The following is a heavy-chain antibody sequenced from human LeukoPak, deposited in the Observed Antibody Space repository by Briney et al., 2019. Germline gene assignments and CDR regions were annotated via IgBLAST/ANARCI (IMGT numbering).Heavy chain of an antibody. CDR3: ARVGTKSGSYPYY. J-gene: IGHJ4*02. V-gene: IGHV5-51*01. CDR1: GYSFTSYW. Sequence: PGESLKISCKGSGYSFTSYWIGWVRQMPGKGLEWMGIIYPGDSDTRYSPSFQGQVTISADKSISTAYMELSSLRSEDTAVYYCARVGTKSGSYPYYWGQGTLVTVSS. CDR2: IYPGDSDT. D-gene: IGHD1-26*01.